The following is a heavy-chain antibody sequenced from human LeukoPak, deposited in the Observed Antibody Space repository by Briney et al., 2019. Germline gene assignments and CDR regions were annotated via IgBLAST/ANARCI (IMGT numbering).Heavy chain of an antibody. J-gene: IGHJ6*03. CDR3: AGSYHYYMDV. CDR1: GGSISNYY. CDR2: ISYIGST. V-gene: IGHV4-59*01. Sequence: PSETLSLTCTVSGGSISNYYWSWIRQPPGKVLERIGYISYIGSTKDNPSLKSRVTISEDTSKKQFSLKLSSVTPADTAVYYCAGSYHYYMDVWGKGTTVTVSS.